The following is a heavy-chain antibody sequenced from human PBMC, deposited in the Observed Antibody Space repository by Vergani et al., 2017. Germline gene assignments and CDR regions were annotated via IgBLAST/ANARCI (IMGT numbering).Heavy chain of an antibody. J-gene: IGHJ6*02. CDR1: GGSFSGYY. D-gene: IGHD3-10*01. V-gene: IGHV4-59*10. CDR3: ARVITMVRGVTYYGMDV. CDR2: IYTSGST. Sequence: QVQLQQWGAGLLKPSETLSLTCAVYGGSFSGYYWSWIRQPAGKGLEWIGRIYTSGSTNYNPSLKSRVTISVDTSKNQFSLKLSSVTAADTAVYYCARVITMVRGVTYYGMDVWGQGTTVTVSS.